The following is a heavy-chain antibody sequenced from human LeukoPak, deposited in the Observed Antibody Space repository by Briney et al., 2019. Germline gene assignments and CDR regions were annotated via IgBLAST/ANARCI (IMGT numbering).Heavy chain of an antibody. CDR2: IYCSGST. CDR1: GGSFSSGVYY. J-gene: IGHJ4*02. CDR3: ARYDSGEFDY. Sequence: SETLSLTCTVSGGSFSSGVYYWGWIPQPPGKGLEWIGSIYCSGSTYYNPSLKSRVTISVDTYKNQFSLKLSSVTAADTAVYYCARYDSGEFDYWGRGTLVIVSS. V-gene: IGHV4-39*01. D-gene: IGHD3-10*01.